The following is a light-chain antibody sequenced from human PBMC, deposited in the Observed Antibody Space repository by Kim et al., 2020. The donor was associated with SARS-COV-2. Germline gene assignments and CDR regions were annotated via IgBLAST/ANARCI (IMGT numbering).Light chain of an antibody. Sequence: VTITCTGDRNNIGAGYDVHWYQQLPGTAPKLLIYGNNNRPAGVPDRFSGSKSVTSASLAITGLQAEDEGDYYCQSYDSSLSASEAFGTGTKVTVL. CDR2: GNN. J-gene: IGLJ1*01. V-gene: IGLV1-40*01. CDR3: QSYDSSLSASEA. CDR1: RNNIGAGYD.